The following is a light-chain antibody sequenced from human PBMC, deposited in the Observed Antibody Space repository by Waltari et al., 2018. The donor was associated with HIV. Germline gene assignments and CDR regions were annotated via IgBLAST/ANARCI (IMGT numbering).Light chain of an antibody. Sequence: QSILAQPPSASGTPGQMVSISCSGGRANLGTKTVSWYQQLPGAAPQLVMYSNNQLPSGVPERFSGSKSGTSAALAISGLQSEDEADYYCAAWDDSLNGWVFGGGTKLTVL. CDR3: AAWDDSLNGWV. CDR2: SNN. J-gene: IGLJ3*02. V-gene: IGLV1-44*01. CDR1: RANLGTKT.